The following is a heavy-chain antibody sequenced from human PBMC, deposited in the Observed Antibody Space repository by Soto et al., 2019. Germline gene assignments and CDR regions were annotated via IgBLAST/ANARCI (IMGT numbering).Heavy chain of an antibody. V-gene: IGHV1-69*02. CDR3: ARGQQLVWYYYGMDV. J-gene: IGHJ6*02. CDR2: IIPILGIA. D-gene: IGHD6-13*01. CDR1: GGTFSSYT. Sequence: ASVKVSCKASGGTFSSYTISWVRQAPGQGLEWMGRIIPILGIANYAQKFQGRVTITADKSTSTAYMELSSLRSEDTAVYYCARGQQLVWYYYGMDVWGQGTTVTVSS.